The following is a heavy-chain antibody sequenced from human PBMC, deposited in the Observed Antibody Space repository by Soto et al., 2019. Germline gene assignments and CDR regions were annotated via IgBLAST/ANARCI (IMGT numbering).Heavy chain of an antibody. CDR1: GFIFSSFA. CDR3: VKEWHSDGYGAAFEV. Sequence: EVHLLESGGGLVQPGGSLRLSCAASGFIFSSFAMTWVRQAPGKGLEWVSAIVGGDGGRSFTKYYADSVKGRFTISKDNSKNTLDLQLNSLRPEDTAVYYCVKEWHSDGYGAAFEVWGQGTMVTVSS. J-gene: IGHJ3*01. D-gene: IGHD5-18*01. CDR2: IVGGDGGRSFTK. V-gene: IGHV3-23*01.